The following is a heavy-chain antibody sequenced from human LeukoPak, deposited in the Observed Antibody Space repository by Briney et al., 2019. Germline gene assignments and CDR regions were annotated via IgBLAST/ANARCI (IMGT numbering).Heavy chain of an antibody. CDR3: ARGYYYDSMIDAFDI. CDR1: GYTFTSYG. CDR2: ISAYNGST. V-gene: IGHV1-18*01. D-gene: IGHD3-22*01. Sequence: GASVKVSCKASGYTFTSYGISWVRQAPGQGLEWMGWISAYNGSTNYAQKLQGRVTMTTDTSTSTAYMELRSLRSDDTAVYYCARGYYYDSMIDAFDIWGQGTMVTVSS. J-gene: IGHJ3*02.